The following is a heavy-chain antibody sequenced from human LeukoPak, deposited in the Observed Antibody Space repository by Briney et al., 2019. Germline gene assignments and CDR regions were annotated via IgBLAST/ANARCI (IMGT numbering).Heavy chain of an antibody. J-gene: IGHJ5*02. CDR1: GYSFNSYW. CDR3: AYGHYDFWSGYYWFDP. V-gene: IGHV5-51*01. CDR2: IYPGDSDT. Sequence: GESLKISCKGSGYSFNSYWIGWVRQMPGKGLEWMGIIYPGDSDTRYSPSFQGQVTISADKSISTAYLQWSSLKASDTAMYYCAYGHYDFWSGYYWFDPWGQGTLVTVSS. D-gene: IGHD3-3*01.